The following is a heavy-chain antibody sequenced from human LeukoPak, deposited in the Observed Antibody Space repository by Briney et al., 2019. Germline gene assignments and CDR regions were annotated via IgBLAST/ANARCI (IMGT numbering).Heavy chain of an antibody. CDR3: AREGCSGGNCYIDY. V-gene: IGHV3-48*03. CDR1: VFTFSTCE. Sequence: PGRSLRLSCAASVFTFSTCEMNWVRQAPGKGLEWVSYISSSGGSIYYADSVKGRFTISRDNAKNSLYLQMNSLRAEDAAIYYCAREGCSGGNCYIDYWGQGTLVTVSS. CDR2: ISSSGGSI. D-gene: IGHD2-15*01. J-gene: IGHJ4*02.